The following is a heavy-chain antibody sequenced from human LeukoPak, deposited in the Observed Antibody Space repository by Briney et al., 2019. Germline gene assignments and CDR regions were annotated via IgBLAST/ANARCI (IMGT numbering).Heavy chain of an antibody. CDR1: GFTFSYYG. J-gene: IGHJ5*02. Sequence: GGALRLSCAASGFTFSYYGMHWVRQAPGKGGEGVAFIRYYGNDKFYAKSVKGRFTVSRDTSRNTLYLQMNSLRPEDTAVYFCAKDLMRDRWFGESWGQGTLVTVSS. CDR3: AKDLMRDRWFGES. CDR2: IRYYGNDK. D-gene: IGHD3-10*01. V-gene: IGHV3-30*02.